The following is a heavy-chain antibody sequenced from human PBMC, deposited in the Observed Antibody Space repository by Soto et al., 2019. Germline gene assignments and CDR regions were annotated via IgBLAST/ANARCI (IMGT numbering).Heavy chain of an antibody. CDR3: ARRLYDFWSGGDAFDI. CDR1: GFTFSDYY. D-gene: IGHD3-3*01. J-gene: IGHJ3*02. Sequence: GGSLRISCAASGFTFSDYYMSWIRQALGKGLEWVSYISSSGSTIYYADSVKGRFTISRDNAKNSLYLQMNSLRAEDTAVYYCARRLYDFWSGGDAFDIWGQGTMVTVSS. CDR2: ISSSGSTI. V-gene: IGHV3-11*01.